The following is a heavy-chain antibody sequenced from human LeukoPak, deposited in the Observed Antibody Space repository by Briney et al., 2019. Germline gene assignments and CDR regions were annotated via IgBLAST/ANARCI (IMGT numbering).Heavy chain of an antibody. CDR1: GFTFDDYG. D-gene: IGHD6-13*01. CDR2: INWNGGST. J-gene: IGHJ5*02. CDR3: ARPPYSSSWDPGWFDP. Sequence: GGSLRLSCAASGFTFDDYGMSWVRQAPGKGLEWVSGINWNGGSTGYADSVKGRFTISRDNAKNFLYLQMNSLRAEDTAVYYCARPPYSSSWDPGWFDPWGQGTLITVSS. V-gene: IGHV3-20*04.